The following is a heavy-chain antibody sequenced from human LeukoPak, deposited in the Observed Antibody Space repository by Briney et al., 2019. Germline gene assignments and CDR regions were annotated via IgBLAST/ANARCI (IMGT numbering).Heavy chain of an antibody. D-gene: IGHD6-6*01. CDR1: GYTFTGYY. Sequence: ASVKVSCKASGYTFTGYYIHWVRQAPGQGLEWMGWINPNSGGTKYAQKFQGRVTLTRDTSVTTAYMELSWLRSDDTAVYYCAKSSSWSDNYFDPWGQGTLVTVSS. CDR3: AKSSSWSDNYFDP. V-gene: IGHV1-2*02. J-gene: IGHJ5*02. CDR2: INPNSGGT.